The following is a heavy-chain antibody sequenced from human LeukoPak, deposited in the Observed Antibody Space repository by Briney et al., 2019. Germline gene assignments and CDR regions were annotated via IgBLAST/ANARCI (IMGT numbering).Heavy chain of an antibody. CDR3: ARDRGYYGSGSYDY. D-gene: IGHD3-10*01. J-gene: IGHJ4*02. CDR1: GGSISSSNW. V-gene: IGHV4-4*02. CDR2: IYHSGST. Sequence: SETLSLTCAVSGGSISSSNWWSWGRPPPGKGLEWIGEIYHSGSTNYNPSLKSRVTISVDKSKNQFSLKLSSVTAADTAVYYCARDRGYYGSGSYDYWGQGTLVTVSS.